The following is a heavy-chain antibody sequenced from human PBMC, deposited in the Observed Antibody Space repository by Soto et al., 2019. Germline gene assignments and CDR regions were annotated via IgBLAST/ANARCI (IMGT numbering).Heavy chain of an antibody. CDR2: IYWNDEK. V-gene: IGHV2-5*01. CDR3: AHRLRWLANFDY. D-gene: IGHD6-19*01. Sequence: SGPTLVNPTQTLTLNCSFSGFSLTTSGVGVGWIRQPPGKALEWLALIYWNDEKRYSPSLKSRLTITKDTSRNQVVLTMTKMDPVDTATYYCAHRLRWLANFDYWGQGTLVTVSS. CDR1: GFSLTTSGVG. J-gene: IGHJ4*02.